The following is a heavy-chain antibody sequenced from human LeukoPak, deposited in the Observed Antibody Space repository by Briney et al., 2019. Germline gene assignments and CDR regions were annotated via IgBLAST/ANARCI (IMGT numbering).Heavy chain of an antibody. CDR2: INHSGST. D-gene: IGHD3-10*01. V-gene: IGHV4-34*01. J-gene: IGHJ4*02. Sequence: SETLSLTCAVCGGSFSGYYWSWIRQPPGKGLEWIGEINHSGSTNYNPSLKSRVTISVDTSKNQFSLKLSSVTAADTDVYYCARDPHFGVQGYWGQGTLVTVSS. CDR3: ARDPHFGVQGY. CDR1: GGSFSGYY.